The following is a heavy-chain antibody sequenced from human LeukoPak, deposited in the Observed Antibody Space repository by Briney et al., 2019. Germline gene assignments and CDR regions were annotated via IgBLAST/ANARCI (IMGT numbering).Heavy chain of an antibody. Sequence: SETLSLTCTVSGGSISSYYWSWIRQPPGKGLECIGYIYYSGTTNYNPSLKSRVTISVDTSKNQLSLKLSSVTAADTAVYYCARETVFGARGYDPWGLGTLVTVSS. CDR1: GGSISSYY. V-gene: IGHV4-59*01. D-gene: IGHD3-3*01. J-gene: IGHJ5*02. CDR3: ARETVFGARGYDP. CDR2: IYYSGTT.